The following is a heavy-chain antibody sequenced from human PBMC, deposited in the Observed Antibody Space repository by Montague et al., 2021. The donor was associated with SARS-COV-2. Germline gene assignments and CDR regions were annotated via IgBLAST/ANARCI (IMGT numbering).Heavy chain of an antibody. J-gene: IGHJ3*01. CDR1: SDSISSRSYC. D-gene: IGHD4-23*01. CDR3: ARRRDRSTVVSPAVFDL. V-gene: IGHV4-39*01. Sequence: SETLSLTCSVSSDSISSRSYCWAWIRQSPGKGLEWIGNICYGGSTYYXXXLRSRVVMSAETSKSQFSLKLYSVTAADTSIYYCARRRDRSTVVSPAVFDLWGQGTMVIVSS. CDR2: ICYGGST.